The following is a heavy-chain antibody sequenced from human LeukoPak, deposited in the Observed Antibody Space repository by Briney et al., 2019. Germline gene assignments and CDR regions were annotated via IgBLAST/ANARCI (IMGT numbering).Heavy chain of an antibody. V-gene: IGHV1-2*02. CDR3: AALRIVHYGMDV. Sequence: ASVKVSCKASGYTFTGYYMHWVRQAPGQGLEWMGWINPNSGGTNYAQKFQERVTITRDMSTSTAYMELSSLRSEDTAVYYCAALRIVHYGMDVWGQGTTVTVSS. CDR2: INPNSGGT. D-gene: IGHD3-16*02. J-gene: IGHJ6*02. CDR1: GYTFTGYY.